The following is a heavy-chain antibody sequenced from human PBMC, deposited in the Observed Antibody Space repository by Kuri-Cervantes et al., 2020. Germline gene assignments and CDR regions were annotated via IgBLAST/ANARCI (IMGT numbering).Heavy chain of an antibody. CDR2: INQDGNTK. Sequence: GESLKISCAASGFIVSGNYMSWVRQAPGKGLEWVANINQDGNTKYYVDSVKGRFTVSRDNAENSLYLQMNSLRVEDTAVYYCARDQDIVVVSIGNYDAFDLWGQGTLVTVSS. CDR3: ARDQDIVVVSIGNYDAFDL. V-gene: IGHV3-7*01. D-gene: IGHD2-2*01. J-gene: IGHJ3*01. CDR1: GFIVSGNY.